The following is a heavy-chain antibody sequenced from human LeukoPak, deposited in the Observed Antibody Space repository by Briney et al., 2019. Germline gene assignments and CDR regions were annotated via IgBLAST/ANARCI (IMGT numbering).Heavy chain of an antibody. D-gene: IGHD3-10*01. CDR2: IYYSGST. CDR3: ARAYYYGSGSYAFDI. J-gene: IGHJ3*02. Sequence: SETLSLTCTVSGGSIRNYYWSWIRQPPGKGLEWIGYIYYSGSTNHNPSLKSRVTISVDTSKNQFSLKLSSVTAADTAVYYCARAYYYGSGSYAFDIWGQGTMVTVSS. CDR1: GGSIRNYY. V-gene: IGHV4-59*01.